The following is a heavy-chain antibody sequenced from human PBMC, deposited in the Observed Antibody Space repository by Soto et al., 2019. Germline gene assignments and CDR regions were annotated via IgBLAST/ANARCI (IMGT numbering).Heavy chain of an antibody. CDR1: GFTFSSYG. D-gene: IGHD2-21*02. V-gene: IGHV3-30*18. CDR2: ISYDGSNK. Sequence: PGGSLRLSCAASGFTFSSYGMHWVRQAPGKGLEWVAVISYDGSNKYYADSVKGRFTISRDNSKNTLYLQMNSLRAEDTAVYYCAKDQSRDDYRWGQGTLVTVSS. CDR3: AKDQSRDDYR. J-gene: IGHJ5*02.